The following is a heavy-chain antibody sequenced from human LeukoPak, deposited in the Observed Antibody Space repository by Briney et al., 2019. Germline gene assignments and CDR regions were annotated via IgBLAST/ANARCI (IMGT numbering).Heavy chain of an antibody. CDR3: ARERVAVAGTGIDY. V-gene: IGHV4-4*07. CDR1: GGSIGSYY. J-gene: IGHJ4*02. CDR2: IYTSGST. Sequence: PSQTLSLTCTVSGGSIGSYYWSWIRQPAGKGLEWIGRIYTSGSTNYNPSLKSRVTISVDTSKNQFSLKLSSVTAADTAVYYCARERVAVAGTGIDYWGQGTLVTVSS. D-gene: IGHD6-19*01.